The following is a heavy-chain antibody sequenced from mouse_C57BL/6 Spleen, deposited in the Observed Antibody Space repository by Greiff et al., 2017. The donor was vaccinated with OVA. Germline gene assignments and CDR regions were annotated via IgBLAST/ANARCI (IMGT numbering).Heavy chain of an antibody. Sequence: EVQVVESGGDLVKPGGSLKLSCAASGFTFSSYGMSWVRQTPDKRLEWVATISSGGSYTYYPDSVKGRFTISRDNAKNTLYLQMSSLKSEDTAMYYCARYYDSFDVWGTGTTVTVSS. CDR3: ARYYDSFDV. CDR1: GFTFSSYG. J-gene: IGHJ1*03. D-gene: IGHD2-4*01. CDR2: ISSGGSYT. V-gene: IGHV5-6*01.